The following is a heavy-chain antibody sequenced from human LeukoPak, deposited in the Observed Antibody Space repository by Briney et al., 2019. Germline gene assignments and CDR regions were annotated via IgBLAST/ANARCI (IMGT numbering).Heavy chain of an antibody. V-gene: IGHV3-30*03. CDR3: AREDSGYDFVY. Sequence: SCKVSGYTLTELSMHWVRQAPGKGLEWVAVIAFDGSIKNYVDSVKGRFTISRDNSKSTLYLQMNSLSAEDTGVYYCAREDSGYDFVYWGQGTLVTVSS. CDR1: GYTLTELS. D-gene: IGHD5-12*01. CDR2: IAFDGSIK. J-gene: IGHJ4*02.